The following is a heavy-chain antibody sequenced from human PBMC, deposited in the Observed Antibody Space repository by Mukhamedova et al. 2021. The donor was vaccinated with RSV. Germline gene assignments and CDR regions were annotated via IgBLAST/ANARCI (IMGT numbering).Heavy chain of an antibody. J-gene: IGHJ6*02. CDR2: INAGNGNT. D-gene: IGHD3-16*01. Sequence: GQRLEWMGWINAGNGNTKYSQKFQGRVTITRDTSASTAYMELSSLRSEDTAVYYCAREGGGYYGMDVWGQGTTVTVPS. CDR3: AREGGGYYGMDV. V-gene: IGHV1-3*01.